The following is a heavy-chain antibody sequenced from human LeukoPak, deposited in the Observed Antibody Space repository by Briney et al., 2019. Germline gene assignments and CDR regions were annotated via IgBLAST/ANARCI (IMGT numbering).Heavy chain of an antibody. V-gene: IGHV4-39*01. CDR3: ARHTPTVTRHYYYYYYRDL. D-gene: IGHD4-11*01. CDR1: GGSISSSSYY. J-gene: IGHJ6*03. CDR2: IYYSGST. Sequence: SDTLSLTCTVSGGSISSSSYYWGWIRQPPGKGLEWIGRIYYSGSTYYNRSLKSRVTISVDTSKNQFSLKLSSVTAADTAVYYCARHTPTVTRHYYYYYYRDLWGKGTTVPVSS.